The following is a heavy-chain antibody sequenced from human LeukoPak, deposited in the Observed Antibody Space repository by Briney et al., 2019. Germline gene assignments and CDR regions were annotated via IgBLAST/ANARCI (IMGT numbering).Heavy chain of an antibody. V-gene: IGHV4-4*07. J-gene: IGHJ4*02. CDR1: GGSISSYY. CDR2: IYTSGST. D-gene: IGHD1-26*01. CDR3: ARDTPVREWELLGFDY. Sequence: SETLSLTCTVSGGSISSYYWSWIRQPAGKGLEWIGRIYTSGSTNYNPSLKSRVTMSVDTSKNQFSLKLSSVTAADTAVYYCARDTPVREWELLGFDYWGQGTLVTVSS.